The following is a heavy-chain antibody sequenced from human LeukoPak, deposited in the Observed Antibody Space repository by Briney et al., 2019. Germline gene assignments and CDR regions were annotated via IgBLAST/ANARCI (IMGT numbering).Heavy chain of an antibody. CDR3: ASGLKSAQFDY. Sequence: GASVKVSCKASGYTFTGYYMHWVRQAPGKGLEYVSAISSNGGSTYYANSVKGRFTISRDNSKNTLYLQMGSLRAEDMAVYYCASGLKSAQFDYWGQGTLVTVSS. V-gene: IGHV3-64*01. J-gene: IGHJ4*02. D-gene: IGHD6-25*01. CDR1: GYTFTGYY. CDR2: ISSNGGST.